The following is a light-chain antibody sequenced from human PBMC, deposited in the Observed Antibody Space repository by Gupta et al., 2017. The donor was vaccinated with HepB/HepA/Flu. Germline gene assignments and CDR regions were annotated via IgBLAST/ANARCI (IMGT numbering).Light chain of an antibody. Sequence: QSVLTQPPSASGNPGQTVTISCSGSSSNIENDNVYWYQQLPGTAPKLLIYNDNQRPSGVPDRFSGSKSGTSASLAISGLGSEDEADYYCVGWDKSLSAYVFGAGTRVTVL. CDR1: SSNIENDN. CDR2: NDN. CDR3: VGWDKSLSAYV. V-gene: IGLV1-47*02. J-gene: IGLJ1*01.